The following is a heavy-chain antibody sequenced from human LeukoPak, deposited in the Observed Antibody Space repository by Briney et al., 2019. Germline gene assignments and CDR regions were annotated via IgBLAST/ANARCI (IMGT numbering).Heavy chain of an antibody. D-gene: IGHD2-15*01. CDR1: GFTFSNYA. J-gene: IGHJ4*02. Sequence: TGGSLRLSCAASGFTFSNYAMSWVRQAPGKGLEWVSTITSSGASTDYADSVKGRFTISRDSSKNMLYLQMNSLRAEDTAVYYCAKGGPVVASAFDYWGRGTLVTVSS. V-gene: IGHV3-23*01. CDR3: AKGGPVVASAFDY. CDR2: ITSSGAST.